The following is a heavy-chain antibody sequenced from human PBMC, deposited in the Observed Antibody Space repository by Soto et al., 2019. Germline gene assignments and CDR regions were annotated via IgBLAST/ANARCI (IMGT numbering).Heavy chain of an antibody. CDR3: ARDRAVAGISRSFDY. J-gene: IGHJ4*01. V-gene: IGHV3-30-3*01. Sequence: GGSLRLSCAASGFTFSNYVMHWARQSPGKGLEWVAVILYDGSNKDYADSVKGRFTISRDNSKNTLYLQMNSLRSEDTAVYYCARDRAVAGISRSFDYWGHGTLVTVSS. CDR2: ILYDGSNK. CDR1: GFTFSNYV. D-gene: IGHD6-19*01.